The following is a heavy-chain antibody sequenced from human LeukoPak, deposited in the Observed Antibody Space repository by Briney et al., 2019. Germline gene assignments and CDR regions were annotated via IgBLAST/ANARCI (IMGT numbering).Heavy chain of an antibody. V-gene: IGHV1-69*13. CDR1: GGTFSSYA. Sequence: ASVKVSFKASGGTFSSYAISCVRQAPGHGLEWMGRIIPIFGTANYAQKFQGRVTITADESTSTAYMELSSLRSEDTAVYYCARDRRIAVAGSLGYWGQGTLVTVSS. J-gene: IGHJ4*02. CDR3: ARDRRIAVAGSLGY. D-gene: IGHD6-19*01. CDR2: IIPIFGTA.